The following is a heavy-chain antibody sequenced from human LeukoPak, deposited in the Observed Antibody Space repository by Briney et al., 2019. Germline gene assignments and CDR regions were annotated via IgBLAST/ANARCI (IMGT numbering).Heavy chain of an antibody. CDR1: GFTFSSYG. Sequence: GSLRLSCAASGFTFSSYGMSWIRQPPGKGLEWIGSIHYSGSTNYNPSLKSRVTISVDTSKNQFSLKLSSVTAADTAVYYCARGRKSYPIDYWGQGTLVTVSS. CDR2: IHYSGST. V-gene: IGHV4-34*01. D-gene: IGHD1-26*01. CDR3: ARGRKSYPIDY. J-gene: IGHJ4*02.